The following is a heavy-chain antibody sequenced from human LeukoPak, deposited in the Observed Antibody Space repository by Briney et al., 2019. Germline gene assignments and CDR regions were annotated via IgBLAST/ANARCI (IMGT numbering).Heavy chain of an antibody. D-gene: IGHD5-12*01. CDR2: ISGSGGST. V-gene: IGHV3-23*01. CDR3: AQWLRFRGVFDY. Sequence: GGTLRLSCAASGFTFSSYGMSWVRQAPGKGLEWVSAISGSGGSTYYADSVKGRFTISRDNSKNTLYLQMNSLRAEDTAVYYCAQWLRFRGVFDYWGQGTLVTVSS. CDR1: GFTFSSYG. J-gene: IGHJ4*02.